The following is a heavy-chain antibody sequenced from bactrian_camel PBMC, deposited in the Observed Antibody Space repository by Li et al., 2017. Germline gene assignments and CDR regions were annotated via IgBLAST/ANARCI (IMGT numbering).Heavy chain of an antibody. CDR1: GFTFSSYA. D-gene: IGHD1*01. V-gene: IGHV3S31*01. Sequence: VQLVESGGGLVQPGGSLRLSCVPSGFTFSSYAMSWVRQAPGKGLEWVSDILAGGDRTYYADSVKGRFTISRDNAKNTLYLQMNSLKTEDTAVYYCHAPYAYWGQGTQVTVS. CDR3: HAPYAY. J-gene: IGHJ4*01. CDR2: ILAGGDRT.